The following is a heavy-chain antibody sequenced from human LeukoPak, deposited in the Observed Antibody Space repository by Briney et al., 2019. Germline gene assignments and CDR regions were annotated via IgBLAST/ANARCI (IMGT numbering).Heavy chain of an antibody. D-gene: IGHD2-2*01. CDR1: GYTFTSYY. CDR2: INPNGGST. Sequence: ATVKVSCKASGYTFTSYYMHWVRQAPGQGLEWMGIINPNGGSTSYAQKFQGRVTMTRDTSTSTVYMELSSLRSEDTAVYYCASDRDIVVVPAARNWFDPWGQGTLVTVSS. J-gene: IGHJ5*02. CDR3: ASDRDIVVVPAARNWFDP. V-gene: IGHV1-46*01.